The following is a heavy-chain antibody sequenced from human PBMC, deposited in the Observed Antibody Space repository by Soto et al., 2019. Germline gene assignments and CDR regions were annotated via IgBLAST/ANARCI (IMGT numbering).Heavy chain of an antibody. CDR2: ISSYNGNT. CDR3: ARDRPTSSIRARDYYYAMDF. V-gene: IGHV1-18*01. Sequence: ASVKVSCKASGCTFISYGISWVRQAPGQGLEWMGWISSYNGNTNYAQKLQGRVTMTTDTSTTTAYMELRSLTSDDTAVYYCARDRPTSSIRARDYYYAMDFWGQGTTVTASS. J-gene: IGHJ6*02. CDR1: GCTFISYG. D-gene: IGHD6-6*01.